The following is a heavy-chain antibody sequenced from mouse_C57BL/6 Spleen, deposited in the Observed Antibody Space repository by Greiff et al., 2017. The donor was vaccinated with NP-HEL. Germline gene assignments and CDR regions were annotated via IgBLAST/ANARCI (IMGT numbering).Heavy chain of an antibody. CDR1: GYTFTDYN. CDR2: INPNNGGT. J-gene: IGHJ1*03. Sequence: EVQLQQSGPELVKPGASVKIPCKASGYTFTDYNMDWVKQSHGKSLEWIGDINPNNGGTIYNQKFKGKATLTVDKSSSTAYMQLSSLTSEDSAVYYCAREYFDVWGTGTTVTVSS. V-gene: IGHV1-18*01. CDR3: AREYFDV.